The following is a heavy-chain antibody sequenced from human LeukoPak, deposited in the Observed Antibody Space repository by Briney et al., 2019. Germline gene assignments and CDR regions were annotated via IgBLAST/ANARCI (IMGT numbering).Heavy chain of an antibody. CDR2: ISWNSGSI. CDR1: GFTFDDYA. V-gene: IGHV3-9*03. CDR3: AKANKYSNYAPFDY. J-gene: IGHJ4*02. Sequence: GRSLRLSCAASGFTFDDYAMHWVRQAPGKGLEWVSGISWNSGSIGYADSVKGRFTISRDNAKNSLYLHMNSLRAEDMALYYCAKANKYSNYAPFDYWGQGTLVTVSS. D-gene: IGHD4-11*01.